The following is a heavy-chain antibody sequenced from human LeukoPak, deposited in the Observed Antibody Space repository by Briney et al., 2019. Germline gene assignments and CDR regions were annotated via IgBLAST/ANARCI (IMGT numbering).Heavy chain of an antibody. D-gene: IGHD6-6*01. CDR1: GYSISSGYY. V-gene: IGHV4-38-2*01. Sequence: SETLSLTCAVSGYSISSGYYWGWIRQPPGKGLEWIGSIYHSGSTYYNPSLKSRGTISVDTSKNQSSLKLSSVNAADTATYYCARGVGSSSSNWFDPWGQGTLVTVSS. CDR2: IYHSGST. CDR3: ARGVGSSSSNWFDP. J-gene: IGHJ5*02.